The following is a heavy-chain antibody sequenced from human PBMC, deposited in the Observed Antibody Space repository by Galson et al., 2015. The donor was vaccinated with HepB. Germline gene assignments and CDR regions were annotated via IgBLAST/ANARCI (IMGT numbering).Heavy chain of an antibody. Sequence: SLRLSCAASGFTLSIYSMNWVRQAPGKGLEWVSYISSSSSGRYYADSVKGRFTISRDNAKNSLYLQIDSLGDEDTAVYYCARETGFYPDYWGQGTLVTVSS. V-gene: IGHV3-48*02. CDR3: ARETGFYPDY. CDR2: ISSSSSGR. CDR1: GFTLSIYS. D-gene: IGHD3-9*01. J-gene: IGHJ4*02.